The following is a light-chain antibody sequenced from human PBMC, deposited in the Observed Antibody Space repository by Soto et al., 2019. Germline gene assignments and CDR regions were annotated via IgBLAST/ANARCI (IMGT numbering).Light chain of an antibody. CDR2: DAS. CDR1: ESVSIY. J-gene: IGKJ1*01. V-gene: IGKV3-11*01. CDR3: QQRSNWPWTT. Sequence: EIVLTQSPATLSLSPGESATLSCRASESVSIYISWYQQKPAQAPRLLIYDASNRATGIPTRFSGSGSGTDFSVTISSLEPEDFAVYYCQQRSNWPWTTFGQGTKVELK.